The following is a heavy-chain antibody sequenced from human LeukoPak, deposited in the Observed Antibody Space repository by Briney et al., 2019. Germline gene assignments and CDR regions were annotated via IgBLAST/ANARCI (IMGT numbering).Heavy chain of an antibody. J-gene: IGHJ5*02. CDR3: AVDGGYNRFDP. CDR1: GFTFGSYS. Sequence: GGSLRLSCAASGFTFGSYSMSWVRQAPGKGLEWVANMNEDGSVKNYVVSVKGRFTISRDNAKSSLYLQMNSLRAEDTAIYYCAVDGGYNRFDPWGQGTLVTVPS. D-gene: IGHD3-16*01. V-gene: IGHV3-7*04. CDR2: MNEDGSVK.